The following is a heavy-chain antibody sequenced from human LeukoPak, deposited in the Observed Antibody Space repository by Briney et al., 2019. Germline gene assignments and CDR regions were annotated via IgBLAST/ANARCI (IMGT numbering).Heavy chain of an antibody. D-gene: IGHD3-16*01. CDR2: IYYSGST. J-gene: IGHJ6*03. CDR3: ARRGRRPGIFYYMDV. CDR1: GGSISSYY. Sequence: SETLSLTCTVSGGSISSYYWSWIRQPPGKGLEWIGYIYYSGSTNYNPSLKSRVTISVDTSKNQFSLKLSSVTAADTAVYYCARRGRRPGIFYYMDVWGRGTTVTVSS. V-gene: IGHV4-59*12.